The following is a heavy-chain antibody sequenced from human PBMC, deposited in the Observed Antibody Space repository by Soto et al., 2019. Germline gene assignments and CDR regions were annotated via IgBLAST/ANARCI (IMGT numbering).Heavy chain of an antibody. CDR2: IYATGTT. J-gene: IGHJ5*02. CDR3: VRDGTKTLRDWFDP. Sequence: SETLSLTCTVSGASISGFYWSWIRKSAGKGLEWIGRIYATGTTDYNPSLESRVMMSVDTSKKQFSLKLRSVTAADTAVYYCVRDGTKTLRDWFDPWGQGISVTVPQ. CDR1: GASISGFY. D-gene: IGHD1-1*01. V-gene: IGHV4-4*07.